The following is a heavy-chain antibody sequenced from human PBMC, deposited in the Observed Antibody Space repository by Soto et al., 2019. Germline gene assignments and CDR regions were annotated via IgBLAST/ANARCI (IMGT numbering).Heavy chain of an antibody. D-gene: IGHD5-12*01. Sequence: PEGTRRLSCVASGFILNGYAMNWVRQTPGWGLEWVAGGNSNSGSRGYADSVRGRFTGSSDSATNSLYLQMNSLRPEDTALYYSVKDKGLRKGHDYYGLDVWGQGTTVTVSS. CDR2: GNSNSGSR. CDR3: VKDKGLRKGHDYYGLDV. CDR1: GFILNGYA. J-gene: IGHJ6*02. V-gene: IGHV3-9*01.